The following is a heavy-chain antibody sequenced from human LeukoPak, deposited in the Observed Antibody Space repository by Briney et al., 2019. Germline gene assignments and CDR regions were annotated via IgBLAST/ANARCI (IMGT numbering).Heavy chain of an antibody. Sequence: GGSLRLACAASGFTFSSYWMSWVRQAPGKGLEWVANIKQDGSEKYYVDSGKGRFTISRDNAKNSLYLQMNSLIAEDTAVYYCARGSHYYDSSGYYAAGYWGQGTLVTVSS. CDR3: ARGSHYYDSSGYYAAGY. V-gene: IGHV3-7*04. CDR2: IKQDGSEK. J-gene: IGHJ4*02. D-gene: IGHD3-22*01. CDR1: GFTFSSYW.